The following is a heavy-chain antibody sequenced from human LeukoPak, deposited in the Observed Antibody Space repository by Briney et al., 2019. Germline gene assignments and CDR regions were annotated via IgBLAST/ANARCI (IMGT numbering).Heavy chain of an antibody. CDR2: VSWNSGSI. V-gene: IGHV3-9*03. CDR3: AKGPSRYYYMDV. J-gene: IGHJ6*03. CDR1: GFTFDDYA. Sequence: PGGSLRLSCVVPGFTFDDYAMHWVRQAPGKGLEWVSGVSWNSGSIGYADSVKGRFTISRDNVKNSLYLQMNSLRAEDMALYYCAKGPSRYYYMDVWGKGTTVTVSS.